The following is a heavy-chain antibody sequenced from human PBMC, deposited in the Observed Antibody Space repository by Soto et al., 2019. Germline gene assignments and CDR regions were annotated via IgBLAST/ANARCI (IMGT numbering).Heavy chain of an antibody. CDR3: TTEPGHY. J-gene: IGHJ4*02. D-gene: IGHD3-10*01. Sequence: EVQLVESGGGLVQPGGSLKLSCAASGFTFSGAAMHWVRQASGKGLEWVGRIRTKVNSYARAYGASVKSRFTISRDDSKNTTYLQMNSLNSEDTAVYFCTTEPGHYWGQGTLVTVSS. CDR2: IRTKVNSYAR. CDR1: GFTFSGAA. V-gene: IGHV3-73*01.